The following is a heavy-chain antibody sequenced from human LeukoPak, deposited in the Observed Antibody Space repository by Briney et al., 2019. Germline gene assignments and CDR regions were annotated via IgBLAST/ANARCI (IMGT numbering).Heavy chain of an antibody. CDR2: IKEDGSEK. D-gene: IGHD6-13*01. V-gene: IGHV3-7*01. J-gene: IGHJ4*02. Sequence: GGSLRLSCATSAFTFRTYGMHWVRQAPGQGLEWVANIKEDGSEKYYVDSVRGRLTIARDNAKNSLYLHMNSLRAEDTAVYYCARVHHSSSWGTDDCWGQGTLVTVSS. CDR1: AFTFRTYG. CDR3: ARVHHSSSWGTDDC.